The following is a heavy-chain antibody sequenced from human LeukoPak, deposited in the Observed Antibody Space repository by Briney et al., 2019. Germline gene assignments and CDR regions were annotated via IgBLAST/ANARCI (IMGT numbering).Heavy chain of an antibody. CDR1: GYSFTSYW. CDR3: ARHVGNHRPRVWFDP. D-gene: IGHD2-15*01. J-gene: IGHJ5*02. V-gene: IGHV5-51*01. Sequence: GESLKISCKGSGYSFTSYWIGWVRQMPGKGLEWMGIIYPGDSDTRYSPSFQGQVTISADKSISTAYLQWSSLKASDTAMYYCARHVGNHRPRVWFDPWGQGTLVTVSS. CDR2: IYPGDSDT.